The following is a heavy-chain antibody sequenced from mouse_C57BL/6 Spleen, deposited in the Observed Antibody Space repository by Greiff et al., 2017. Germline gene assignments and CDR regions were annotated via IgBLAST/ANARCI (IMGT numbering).Heavy chain of an antibody. V-gene: IGHV1-50*01. CDR2: IDPSDSYT. CDR1: GYTFTSYW. Sequence: QVQLQQPGAELVKPGASVKLSCKASGYTFTSYWMQWVKQRPGQGLEWIGEIDPSDSYTNYNQKFKGKATLTVDTSSSTAYMQLSSLTSEDSAVYYCAGGGSFAYWGQGTLVTVSA. J-gene: IGHJ3*01. CDR3: AGGGSFAY.